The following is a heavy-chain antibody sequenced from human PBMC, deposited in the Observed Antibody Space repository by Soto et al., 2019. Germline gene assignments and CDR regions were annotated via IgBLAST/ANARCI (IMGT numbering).Heavy chain of an antibody. Sequence: PGGSLSLSCAASGFTFSSYSMNWVRQAPGKGLEWVSSISSSSSYIYYTDSVKGRFTISRDNAKNSLYLQMNSLRAEDTAVYYCARAIVVVPAASYYYYGMDVWGQGTTVTVAS. CDR2: ISSSSSYI. CDR1: GFTFSSYS. V-gene: IGHV3-21*01. CDR3: ARAIVVVPAASYYYYGMDV. D-gene: IGHD2-2*01. J-gene: IGHJ6*02.